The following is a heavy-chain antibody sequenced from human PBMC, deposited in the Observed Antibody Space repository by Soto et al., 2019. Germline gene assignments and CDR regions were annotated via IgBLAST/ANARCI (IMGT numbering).Heavy chain of an antibody. J-gene: IGHJ5*02. Sequence: QVQLVQSGAEVKKPGSSVKVSCKASGGTFSSYTISWVRQAPGQGLEWMGRIIPILGIANYAQKFQGRVTXXAXKXPSTAYMELGSLRSEDTAVYYCALGAGPYIRYWFDPWGQGTLVTVSS. D-gene: IGHD1-1*01. CDR1: GGTFSSYT. CDR3: ALGAGPYIRYWFDP. CDR2: IIPILGIA. V-gene: IGHV1-69*02.